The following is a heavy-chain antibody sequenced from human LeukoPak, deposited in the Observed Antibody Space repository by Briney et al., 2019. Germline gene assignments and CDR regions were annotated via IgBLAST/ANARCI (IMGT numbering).Heavy chain of an antibody. V-gene: IGHV4-59*01. CDR1: GGSISSYY. CDR2: IYYSGST. J-gene: IGHJ4*02. CDR3: ASLDLKGAHFDY. D-gene: IGHD1-26*01. Sequence: SETLSLTSTVSGGSISSYYWSWIRQPPGKGLEWIGYIYYSGSTNYNPSLKSRVTISVDTSKNQFSLKLSSVTAADTAVYYCASLDLKGAHFDYWGQGTLVTVSS.